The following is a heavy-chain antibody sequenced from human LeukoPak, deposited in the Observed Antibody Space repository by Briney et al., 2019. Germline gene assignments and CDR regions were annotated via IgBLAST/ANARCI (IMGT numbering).Heavy chain of an antibody. Sequence: GASVKVSCKVSGYTFTDYYMHWVQQAPGKGLEWMGLVDPEDGETIYAEKFQGRVTITADTSTDTAYMELSSLRSEDTAVYYCATGSLWFGELPYYFDYWGKGTLVTVSS. CDR1: GYTFTDYY. V-gene: IGHV1-69-2*01. CDR2: VDPEDGET. J-gene: IGHJ4*02. D-gene: IGHD3-10*01. CDR3: ATGSLWFGELPYYFDY.